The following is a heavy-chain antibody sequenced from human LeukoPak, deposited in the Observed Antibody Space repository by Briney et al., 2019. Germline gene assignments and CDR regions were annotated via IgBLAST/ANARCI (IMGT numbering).Heavy chain of an antibody. V-gene: IGHV3-23*01. CDR1: GFTFSSYA. Sequence: GGSLRLSCAASGFTFSSYAMSWVRRAPGKGLEWVSVVSASGGSTDYADSVKGRFTMSRDNSRNTLYLQMNSLRAEDTAVYYCAPDLRGSAWSLDYWGQGTLVTVSS. D-gene: IGHD6-13*01. CDR3: APDLRGSAWSLDY. J-gene: IGHJ4*02. CDR2: VSASGGST.